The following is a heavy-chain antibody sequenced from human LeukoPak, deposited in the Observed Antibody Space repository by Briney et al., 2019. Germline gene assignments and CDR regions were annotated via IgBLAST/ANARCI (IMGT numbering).Heavy chain of an antibody. V-gene: IGHV3-21*01. D-gene: IGHD2-8*01. Sequence: GGSLRLSCAASGFTFSSYSMNWVRQAPGKGLEWVSSISSSSYIYYADSVKGRFTISRDNAKNSLYLQMNSLRAEDTAVYYCARDAFRYCTNGVCYTARGANWLDPWGQGTLVTVSS. CDR3: ARDAFRYCTNGVCYTARGANWLDP. CDR2: ISSSSYI. J-gene: IGHJ5*02. CDR1: GFTFSSYS.